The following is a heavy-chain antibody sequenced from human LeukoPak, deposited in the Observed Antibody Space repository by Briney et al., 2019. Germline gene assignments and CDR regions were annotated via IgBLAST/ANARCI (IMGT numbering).Heavy chain of an antibody. V-gene: IGHV3-21*01. CDR3: ARDDYGVYYYYYGMDV. J-gene: IGHJ6*02. D-gene: IGHD4-17*01. Sequence: GGSLRLSCAASGFTFSSYSMNWVRQAPGKGLEWVSSISSSSSYIYYADSVKGRFTISRDNAKNSLYLQMNSLRVEDTAVYYCARDDYGVYYYYYGMDVWGQGTTVTVSS. CDR1: GFTFSSYS. CDR2: ISSSSSYI.